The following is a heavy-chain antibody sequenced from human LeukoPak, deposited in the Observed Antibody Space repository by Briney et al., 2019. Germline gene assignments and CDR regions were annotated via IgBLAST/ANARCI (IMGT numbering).Heavy chain of an antibody. J-gene: IGHJ5*01. CDR2: ISYDGRNT. V-gene: IGHV3-30*18. CDR1: GFTFSGYG. CDR3: AKNRIPTAITPDS. D-gene: IGHD2-2*02. Sequence: GGSLRLSCAASGFTFSGYGMHWVRQAPGKGLEWLAVISYDGRNTYYTDSVKGRFTISRDNFKNTVFLQMNSLRAEDTAVYHCAKNRIPTAITPDSWGQGTLVTVSS.